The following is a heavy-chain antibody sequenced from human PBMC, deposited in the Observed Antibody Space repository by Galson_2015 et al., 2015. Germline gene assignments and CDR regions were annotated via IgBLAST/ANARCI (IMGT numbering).Heavy chain of an antibody. D-gene: IGHD6-13*01. CDR3: ARDYVDRQQLVQGDYGMDV. J-gene: IGHJ6*02. V-gene: IGHV3-21*01. CDR1: GFTFSSYS. CDR2: ISSRSSYI. Sequence: SLRLSCAASGFTFSSYSMNWVRQAPGKGLEWVSSISSRSSYIYYADSVKGRFTISRDNAKNSLYLQMYSLRADDTAVYYCARDYVDRQQLVQGDYGMDVWGQGTTVTVSS.